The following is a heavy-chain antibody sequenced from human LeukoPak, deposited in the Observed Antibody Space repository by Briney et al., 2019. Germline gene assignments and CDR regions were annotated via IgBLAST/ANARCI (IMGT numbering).Heavy chain of an antibody. CDR2: ISWNSGRI. J-gene: IGHJ4*02. CDR3: AKDGDDGYFDY. Sequence: GRSLRLSCAATGFTFDDYAMHWVRQVPGKGLEWVSGISWNSGRIDYVDSVKGRLTISRDNAKNSLYLQMNSLRAEDTALYYCAKDGDDGYFDYWGQGTLVTVPS. CDR1: GFTFDDYA. D-gene: IGHD1-1*01. V-gene: IGHV3-9*01.